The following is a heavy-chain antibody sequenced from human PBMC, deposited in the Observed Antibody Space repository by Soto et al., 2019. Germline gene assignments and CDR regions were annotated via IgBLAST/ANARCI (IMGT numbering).Heavy chain of an antibody. CDR1: GFTFSSYG. CDR3: AKAGKEGYGDLDY. D-gene: IGHD4-17*01. J-gene: IGHJ4*02. V-gene: IGHV3-30*18. CDR2: ISYDGSNK. Sequence: QVQLVESGGGVVQPGRSLRLSCAASGFTFSSYGMHWVRQAPGKGLEWVAVISYDGSNKYYADSVKGRFTISRDNSKNTLYLQMNSLRAEDTAVYYCAKAGKEGYGDLDYWGQGTLVTVSS.